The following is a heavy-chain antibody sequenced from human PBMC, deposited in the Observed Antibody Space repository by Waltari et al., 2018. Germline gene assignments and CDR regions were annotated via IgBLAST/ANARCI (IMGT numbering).Heavy chain of an antibody. D-gene: IGHD6-13*01. J-gene: IGHJ4*02. CDR1: AYTLTSNV. CDR3: ATLAAAGSSY. V-gene: IGHV1-69*04. Sequence: QVQLVQSGAEVKKPGASVKVSCKASAYTLTSNVISWVRHAPGRGVTGVGGAPGQGLEWMGRIIPIVVTANYAQKFQGRVTITADKSTSTACMELSSLRSEDTAVYYCATLAAAGSSYWGQGTLVTVSS. CDR2: IIPIVVTA.